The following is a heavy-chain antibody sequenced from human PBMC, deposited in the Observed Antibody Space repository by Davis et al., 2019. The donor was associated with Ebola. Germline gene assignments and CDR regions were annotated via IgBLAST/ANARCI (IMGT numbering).Heavy chain of an antibody. CDR2: IYPDDYHT. CDR1: GYSFASYW. CDR3: ARRTVPAARVDAFAI. V-gene: IGHV5-51*01. J-gene: IGHJ3*02. D-gene: IGHD2-2*01. Sequence: GESLKISCMGSGYSFASYWIGWVRQVPGKGLEWVGVIYPDDYHTRYSPSFQGQVTISADKSITTAYLQWSSLKASETAMYYCARRTVPAARVDAFAIWGQGTMVTVSS.